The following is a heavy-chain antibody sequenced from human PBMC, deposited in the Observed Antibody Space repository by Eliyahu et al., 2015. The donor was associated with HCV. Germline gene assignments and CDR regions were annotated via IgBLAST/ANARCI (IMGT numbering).Heavy chain of an antibody. V-gene: IGHV1-46*04. CDR2: NPSGGST. Sequence: QVQLVQSGAEVKKPGASVKVSCKASGYTFTSYYMHWVRQAPGPRAWGVGNNNPSGGSTSYAQKLQGRVTMTRDTSTSTVYMELSSLRSEDTAAYYCARDRGGYNWDYWGQGTLVTVSS. D-gene: IGHD5-24*01. CDR3: ARDRGGYNWDY. J-gene: IGHJ4*02. CDR1: GYTFTSYY.